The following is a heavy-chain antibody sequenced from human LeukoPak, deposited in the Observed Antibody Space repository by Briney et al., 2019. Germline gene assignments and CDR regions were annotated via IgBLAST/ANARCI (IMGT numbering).Heavy chain of an antibody. D-gene: IGHD3-22*01. CDR2: IWYDRSNK. J-gene: IGHJ4*02. Sequence: PGRSLRLSCAASGFTFSSYGMHWVRQAPGEGLEWVAVIWYDRSNKYYADSVKGRFTISRDNSKNTLYLQMNSLRAEDTAVYYCARDPYYYDSSGYFDYWGQGTLVTVSS. CDR3: ARDPYYYDSSGYFDY. CDR1: GFTFSSYG. V-gene: IGHV3-33*01.